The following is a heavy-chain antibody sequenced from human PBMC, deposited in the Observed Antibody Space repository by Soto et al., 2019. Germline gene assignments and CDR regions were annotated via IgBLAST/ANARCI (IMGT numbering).Heavy chain of an antibody. Sequence: ASVKVSCKISGYTLTELSMHWVRQAPGKGLEWMGGFDPEDGETIYAQKFQGRVTMTEDTSTDTAYMELSSLRSEDTAVYYCATGPVYDGWFDPWGQGTLVTVSS. CDR1: GYTLTELS. V-gene: IGHV1-24*01. CDR2: FDPEDGET. D-gene: IGHD3-22*01. J-gene: IGHJ5*02. CDR3: ATGPVYDGWFDP.